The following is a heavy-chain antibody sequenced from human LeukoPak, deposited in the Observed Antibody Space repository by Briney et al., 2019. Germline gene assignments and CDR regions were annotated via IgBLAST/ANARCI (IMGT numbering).Heavy chain of an antibody. J-gene: IGHJ6*02. CDR3: ARTALYYYYGMDV. D-gene: IGHD2-2*01. CDR2: ISAYIGNT. Sequence: GWISAYIGNTNYAQKLQGRVTMTTDTSTSTAYMELRSLRSDDTAVYYCARTALYYYYGMDVWGQGTTVTVSS. V-gene: IGHV1-18*01.